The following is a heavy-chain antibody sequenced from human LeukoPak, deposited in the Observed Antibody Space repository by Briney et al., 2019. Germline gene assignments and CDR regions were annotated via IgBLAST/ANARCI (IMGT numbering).Heavy chain of an antibody. V-gene: IGHV3-30*18. Sequence: PRRSLRLSCAASGFTFSSYGMHWVRQAPGKGLEWVAVISYDGSNKYYADSVKGRFTISRDNSKNTLYLQMNSLRAEDTAVYYCAKDKGDKEWYYFDYWGQGTLVTVSS. CDR3: AKDKGDKEWYYFDY. CDR2: ISYDGSNK. J-gene: IGHJ4*02. CDR1: GFTFSSYG. D-gene: IGHD2-8*01.